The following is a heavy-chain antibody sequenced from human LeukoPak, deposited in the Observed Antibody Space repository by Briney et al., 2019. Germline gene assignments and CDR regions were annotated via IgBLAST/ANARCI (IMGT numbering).Heavy chain of an antibody. J-gene: IGHJ1*01. CDR1: GGSFSGYY. CDR3: AKTSAVYSSSSEYFQH. D-gene: IGHD6-6*01. Sequence: PSETLSLTCAVYGGSFSGYYWSWIRQPPGKGLEWIGEINHSGSTNYNPSLKSRVTISADTSKNQFSLKLSSVTAADTAVYYCAKTSAVYSSSSEYFQHWGQGTLVTVSS. V-gene: IGHV4-34*01. CDR2: INHSGST.